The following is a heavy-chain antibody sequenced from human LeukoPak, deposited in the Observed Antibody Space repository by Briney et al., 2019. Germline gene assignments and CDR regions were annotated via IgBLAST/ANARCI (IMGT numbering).Heavy chain of an antibody. J-gene: IGHJ5*02. CDR2: ISDSGRT. V-gene: IGHV4-59*08. CDR3: SRVNYRLGSFSPWFDP. D-gene: IGHD3-10*01. CDR1: GGSISSYY. Sequence: SETLSLTCTVSGGSISSYYWSWIRQPPGKELEWIGYISDSGRTNDNPSLKSRVTMSVDTSKNQFSLNLSSVTATDRGMYYCSRVNYRLGSFSPWFDPWGQGTLVTVS.